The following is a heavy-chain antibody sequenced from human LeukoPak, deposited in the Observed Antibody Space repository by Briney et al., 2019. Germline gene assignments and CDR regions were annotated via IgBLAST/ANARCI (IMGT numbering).Heavy chain of an antibody. CDR1: GFTFSSYS. D-gene: IGHD2-2*01. Sequence: GGSLRLSCAASGFTFSSYSMNWVRQAPGKGLEWVSSISSSSSYIYYADSVKGRFTISRDNTKNSLYLQMNSLRAEDTAVYYCARDGEQDIVVVPAAPWFDPWGQGTLVTVSS. V-gene: IGHV3-21*01. J-gene: IGHJ5*02. CDR3: ARDGEQDIVVVPAAPWFDP. CDR2: ISSSSSYI.